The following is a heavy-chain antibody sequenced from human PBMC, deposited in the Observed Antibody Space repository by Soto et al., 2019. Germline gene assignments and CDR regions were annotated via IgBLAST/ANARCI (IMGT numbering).Heavy chain of an antibody. CDR3: ARGRGYSGYPNHYYYYYYYMDV. J-gene: IGHJ6*03. CDR2: INHSGST. Sequence: SETLSLTCAVYGGSFSGYYWSWIRQPPGKGLEWIGEINHSGSTNYNPSLKSRVTISVDTSKNQFSLKLSSVTAADTAVYYCARGRGYSGYPNHYYYYYYYMDVWGKGTTVTVSS. D-gene: IGHD5-12*01. V-gene: IGHV4-34*01. CDR1: GGSFSGYY.